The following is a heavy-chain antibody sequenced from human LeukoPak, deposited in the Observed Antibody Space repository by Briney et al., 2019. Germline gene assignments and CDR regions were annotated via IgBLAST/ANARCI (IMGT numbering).Heavy chain of an antibody. CDR2: FYTSGGT. CDR3: ATSSSIPYCSGDICYSRDTFDI. V-gene: IGHV4-4*07. CDR1: GGSISSYY. D-gene: IGHD2-15*01. J-gene: IGHJ3*02. Sequence: KPSETLSLTCAVSGGSISSYYWSWIRQPAGKGLEYIGRFYTSGGTNYNPSLQSRVIMSVDTSKNQFSLKLTSVTAADTAVYYCATSSSIPYCSGDICYSRDTFDIWGQGTMVTVSS.